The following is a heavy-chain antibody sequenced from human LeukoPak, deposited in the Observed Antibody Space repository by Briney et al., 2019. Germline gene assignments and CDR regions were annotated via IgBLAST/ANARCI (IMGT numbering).Heavy chain of an antibody. J-gene: IGHJ3*02. CDR2: IYSGGST. CDR3: ARVGGSSWYGRDAFDI. V-gene: IGHV3-53*04. D-gene: IGHD6-13*01. Sequence: PGGSLRLSCAASGFTVSSNYMSWVRQAPGKGLEWVSVIYSGGSTYYADSVKGRFTISRHNTKNTLYLQMNSLRAEDTAVYYCARVGGSSWYGRDAFDIWGQGTMVTVSS. CDR1: GFTVSSNY.